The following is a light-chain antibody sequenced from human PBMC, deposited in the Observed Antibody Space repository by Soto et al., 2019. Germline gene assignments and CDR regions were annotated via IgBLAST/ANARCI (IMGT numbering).Light chain of an antibody. CDR3: SSYSSTTLV. Sequence: QSSLTHPASLSGSPGQSITISCTGTSSDVGGHDYVSWYQQHPGKAPKLIIYEVRNRPSGVSNRFSGSKSGNTASLTISGLQAEDEADYYCSSYSSTTLVFGTGPKVTVL. V-gene: IGLV2-14*01. J-gene: IGLJ1*01. CDR2: EVR. CDR1: SSDVGGHDY.